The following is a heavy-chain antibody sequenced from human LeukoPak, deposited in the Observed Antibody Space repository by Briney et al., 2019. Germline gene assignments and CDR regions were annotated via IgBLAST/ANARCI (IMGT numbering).Heavy chain of an antibody. D-gene: IGHD3-16*01. Sequence: GGSLRLSCAASGFTFSSYWMNWARQAPGKGLEWVASINHNGNVNYYVDSVKGRFTIPRDNAKNSLYLQMSNLRAEGTAVYFCARGGGLDVWGQGATVTVSS. CDR1: GFTFSSYW. V-gene: IGHV3-7*03. CDR3: ARGGGLDV. CDR2: INHNGNVN. J-gene: IGHJ6*02.